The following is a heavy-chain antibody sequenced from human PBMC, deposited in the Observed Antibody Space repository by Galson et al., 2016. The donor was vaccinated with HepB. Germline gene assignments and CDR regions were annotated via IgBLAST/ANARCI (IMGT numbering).Heavy chain of an antibody. Sequence: SVKVSCKASGYTFTYHSMHWVRQAPGQRLEWMGWINAGSGHTKYSQKFQGRVTITRDTSANTAYMVLSSLRSEDTTVYYCARDLGVPGSPLDYWGQGTTVTVSS. J-gene: IGHJ4*03. CDR2: INAGSGHT. V-gene: IGHV1-3*01. D-gene: IGHD6-19*01. CDR1: GYTFTYHS. CDR3: ARDLGVPGSPLDY.